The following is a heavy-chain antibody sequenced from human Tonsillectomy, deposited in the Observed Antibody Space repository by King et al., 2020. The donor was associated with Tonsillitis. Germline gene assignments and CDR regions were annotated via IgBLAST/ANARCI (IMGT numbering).Heavy chain of an antibody. CDR1: GFTFSNYG. CDR2: IWYNGNDE. V-gene: IGHV3-33*01. D-gene: IGHD3-3*01. Sequence: VQLVESGGGVVQPGRSLRLSCEASGFTFSNYGMHWVRQAPGKGLEWVAVIWYNGNDEYYADSVKGRFTSSRDNSKNTLYLQMNSLRAEDTAIYYCARDRLPLLEWLSALGYFDLWGRGTLVTVSS. CDR3: ARDRLPLLEWLSALGYFDL. J-gene: IGHJ2*01.